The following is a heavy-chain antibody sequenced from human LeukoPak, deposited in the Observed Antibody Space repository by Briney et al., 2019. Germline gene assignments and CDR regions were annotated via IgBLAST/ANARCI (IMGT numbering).Heavy chain of an antibody. J-gene: IGHJ3*02. D-gene: IGHD2-15*01. CDR1: GFTFINYA. CDR2: IGGSGGNT. Sequence: PGGSLRLSCTASGFTFINYAMSWVRQAPGKGLEWVSIIGGSGGNTYYANSVKGRFTISRDNSKNTLYLQMNSLRAEDTAVYYCAKGGVVHAFDIWGQGTMVTVSS. V-gene: IGHV3-23*01. CDR3: AKGGVVHAFDI.